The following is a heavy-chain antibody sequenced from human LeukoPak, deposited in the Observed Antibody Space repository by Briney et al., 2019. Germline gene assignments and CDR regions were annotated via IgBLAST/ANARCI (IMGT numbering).Heavy chain of an antibody. CDR3: ASGSLASYFDH. CDR2: INPNSGGT. D-gene: IGHD3-16*01. CDR1: GYTXSGYY. J-gene: IGHJ4*02. V-gene: IGHV1-2*02. Sequence: GASVKVSCKASGYTXSGYYMHWVRQAPGQGLEWMGWINPNSGGTKYVQKFRGRVTMTRDTSISTAYMELSRLRSDDTAVYYCASGSLASYFDHWGQGTLVTVSS.